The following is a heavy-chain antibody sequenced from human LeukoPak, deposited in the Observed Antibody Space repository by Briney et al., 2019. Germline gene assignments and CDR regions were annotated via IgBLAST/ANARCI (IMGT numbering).Heavy chain of an antibody. CDR1: GFNFNDYW. Sequence: GGSLRLSCAAFGFNFNDYWMTWVRQPPGKGLQWVARISQDGTETLYADSVKGRFTLSKDNADKSLYLQMNSLTTEDTAVYYCVRLWEFDYWGQGTLVTVSS. CDR3: VRLWEFDY. V-gene: IGHV3-7*01. CDR2: ISQDGTET. J-gene: IGHJ4*02. D-gene: IGHD1-26*01.